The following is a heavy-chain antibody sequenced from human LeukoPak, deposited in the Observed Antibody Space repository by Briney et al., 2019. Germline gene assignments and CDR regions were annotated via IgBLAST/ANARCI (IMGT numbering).Heavy chain of an antibody. V-gene: IGHV3-7*01. Sequence: GGSLRLSCAASGFTFSNYWMSWVRQAPGKGLEWVANIKQDGSENFYVDSVKGRFTISRDNAKKSLYLQMNSLRVEDTAVYYCARVQGSSGPGIFEYWGQGTLVTVSS. CDR1: GFTFSNYW. CDR2: IKQDGSEN. J-gene: IGHJ4*02. D-gene: IGHD6-19*01. CDR3: ARVQGSSGPGIFEY.